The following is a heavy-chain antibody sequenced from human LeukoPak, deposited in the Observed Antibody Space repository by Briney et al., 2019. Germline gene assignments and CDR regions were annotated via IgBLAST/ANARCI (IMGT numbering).Heavy chain of an antibody. J-gene: IGHJ4*02. CDR1: GFTFSSYG. Sequence: GGSLRLSCAASGFTFSSYGMHWVRQAPGKGLEWVAFIRYDGSNKYYADSVKGRFTISRDNSKNTLYLQMNSLRAEDTAVYYCAKGLDIVATIGYWGQGTLVTVSS. V-gene: IGHV3-30*02. CDR3: AKGLDIVATIGY. CDR2: IRYDGSNK. D-gene: IGHD5-12*01.